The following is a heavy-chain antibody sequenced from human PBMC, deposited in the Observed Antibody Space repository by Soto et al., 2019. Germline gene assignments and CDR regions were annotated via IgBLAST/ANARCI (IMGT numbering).Heavy chain of an antibody. CDR3: AKSELGYCSGGSCYARGWFDP. D-gene: IGHD2-15*01. CDR1: GYSFTSYW. Sequence: GESPKISCKGSGYSFTSYWIGWVRQMPGKGLEWTGIIYPGDSDTRYSPSFQGQVTISADKSISTAYLQWSSLKASDTAMYYCAKSELGYCSGGSCYARGWFDPWGQGTLVTVSS. J-gene: IGHJ5*02. V-gene: IGHV5-51*01. CDR2: IYPGDSDT.